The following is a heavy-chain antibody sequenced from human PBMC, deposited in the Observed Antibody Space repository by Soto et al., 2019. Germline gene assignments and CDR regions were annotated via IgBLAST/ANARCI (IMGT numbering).Heavy chain of an antibody. CDR1: GFTVSSNY. CDR2: IYSGGST. Sequence: EVQLVESGGGLVQPGGSLRLSCAASGFTVSSNYMSWVRQAPGKGLEWVSVIYSGGSTYYADSVKGRFTISRHNSKNTLYLRMNSLRAEDTAVYYCARERYSYGNGGFDPWGQGTLVTVSS. J-gene: IGHJ5*02. V-gene: IGHV3-53*04. CDR3: ARERYSYGNGGFDP. D-gene: IGHD5-18*01.